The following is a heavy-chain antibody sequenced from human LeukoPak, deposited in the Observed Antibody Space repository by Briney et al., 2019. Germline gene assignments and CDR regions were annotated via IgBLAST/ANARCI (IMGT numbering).Heavy chain of an antibody. Sequence: PGGSLRLSCAASGFTVSSNYMSWVRQAPGKGLEWVSVIYSGGSTYYADSVKGRFTISRDIAENTLYLQMNSLRAEDTGVYYCAKDHYWSIDYWGRGTLVTVSS. CDR2: IYSGGST. D-gene: IGHD3-3*01. J-gene: IGHJ4*02. CDR1: GFTVSSNY. CDR3: AKDHYWSIDY. V-gene: IGHV3-53*01.